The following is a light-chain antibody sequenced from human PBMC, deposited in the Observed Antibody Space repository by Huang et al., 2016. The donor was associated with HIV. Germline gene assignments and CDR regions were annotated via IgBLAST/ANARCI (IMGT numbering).Light chain of an antibody. J-gene: IGKJ2*01. CDR2: GAS. V-gene: IGKV3-20*01. Sequence: EIVLTQSPGTLSLSPGERATLSCRASQSVSNSYLAWYQQKPGQAPRLFIYGASSRATGIPDRFSGSGSGTDFTLTISRLRPEDFAVYYCQQYGSSPYTFGQGTKLEIK. CDR3: QQYGSSPYT. CDR1: QSVSNSY.